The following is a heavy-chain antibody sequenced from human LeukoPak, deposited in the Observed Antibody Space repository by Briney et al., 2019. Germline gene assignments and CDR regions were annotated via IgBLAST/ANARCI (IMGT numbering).Heavy chain of an antibody. J-gene: IGHJ4*02. CDR1: GGSISSYY. V-gene: IGHV4-59*01. CDR2: IYYSGST. CDR3: ARGNDYFDY. Sequence: SETLSLTCTVSGGSISSYYWSWIRQPPGKGLEWIGYIYYSGSTNYNPSLKSRVTISVDTSKNQFSLKLSSVTAADTAVYHCARGNDYFDYWGQGTLVTVSS.